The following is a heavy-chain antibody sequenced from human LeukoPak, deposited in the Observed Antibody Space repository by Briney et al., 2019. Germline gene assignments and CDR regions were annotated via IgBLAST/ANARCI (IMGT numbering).Heavy chain of an antibody. CDR1: GYTFTGYY. Sequence: ASVKVSCKASGYTFTGYYMNWVRQAPGQGLEWMGWINPNSGGTNYAQKFQGRVTMTRDTSISTAYMELSRLRSDDTAVYYCARVNYDFWSGYYTRVPYYFDYWGQGTLVTVSS. D-gene: IGHD3-3*01. J-gene: IGHJ4*02. CDR3: ARVNYDFWSGYYTRVPYYFDY. CDR2: INPNSGGT. V-gene: IGHV1-2*02.